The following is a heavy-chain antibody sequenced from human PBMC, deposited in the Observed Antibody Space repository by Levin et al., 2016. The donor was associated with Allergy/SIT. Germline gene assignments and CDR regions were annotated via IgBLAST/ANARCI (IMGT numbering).Heavy chain of an antibody. CDR1: GFTFRSYA. D-gene: IGHD2-15*01. Sequence: GGSLRLSCAASGFTFRSYAMHWVRQAPGKGLEWVAVISYDGSNKYYADSVKGRFTISRDNSKNTLYLQMNSLRAEDTAVYYCAREMRPEPVQYCSGGSCYSAWVYWGQGTLVTVSS. CDR3: AREMRPEPVQYCSGGSCYSAWVY. CDR2: ISYDGSNK. J-gene: IGHJ4*02. V-gene: IGHV3-30*04.